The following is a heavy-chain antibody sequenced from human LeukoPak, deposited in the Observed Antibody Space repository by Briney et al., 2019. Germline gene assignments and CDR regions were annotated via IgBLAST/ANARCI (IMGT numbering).Heavy chain of an antibody. V-gene: IGHV4-34*09. D-gene: IGHD3-22*01. CDR3: ATEKYYYDSSGYYYRRYFVY. J-gene: IGHJ4*02. Sequence: SETLSLTCAVYGGSFSGYYWSWIRQPPGKGLEWIGYIYYSGSTYYNPSLKSRVTISVDTSKNQFSLKLSSVTAADTAVYYCATEKYYYDSSGYYYRRYFVYWGQGTLVTVSS. CDR1: GGSFSGYY. CDR2: IYYSGST.